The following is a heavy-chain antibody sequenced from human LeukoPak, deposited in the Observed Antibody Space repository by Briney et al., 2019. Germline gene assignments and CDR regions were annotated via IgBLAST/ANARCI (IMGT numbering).Heavy chain of an antibody. V-gene: IGHV4-31*03. CDR2: IYYSGST. CDR1: GGSISSGGYY. CDR3: ARVPLRRIAAAGTGDY. Sequence: PSETLSLTCTVSGGSISSGGYYWSWIRQHPGKGLEWIGYIYYSGSTYYNPSLKSRVTISVDTSKNQFSLKLSSVTAADTAVYYCARVPLRRIAAAGTGDYWGQGTLVTVSS. J-gene: IGHJ4*02. D-gene: IGHD6-13*01.